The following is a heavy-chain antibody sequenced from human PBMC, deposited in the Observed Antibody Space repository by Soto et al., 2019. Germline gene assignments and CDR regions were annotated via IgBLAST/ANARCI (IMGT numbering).Heavy chain of an antibody. J-gene: IGHJ2*01. Sequence: QVTLKESGPVLVKPTETLTLTCTVSGFSLSNARMGVSWIRQPPGKALEWLAHIFLNDEKYYSTSLKSRLTTSKDTSKSQVVLTMTNMDSLDTATYYCARTAGYDFWSGYEWYFDLWGRGTLVTVSS. CDR2: IFLNDEK. V-gene: IGHV2-26*01. CDR1: GFSLSNARMG. D-gene: IGHD3-3*01. CDR3: ARTAGYDFWSGYEWYFDL.